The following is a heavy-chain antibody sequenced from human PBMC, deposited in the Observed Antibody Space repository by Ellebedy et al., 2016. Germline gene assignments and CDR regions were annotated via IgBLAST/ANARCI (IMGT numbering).Heavy chain of an antibody. Sequence: GGSLRLXXAASGFTFSSYSMNWVRQAPGKGLEWVSSISSSSSYIYYADSVKGRFTISRDNAKNSLYLQMNSLRAEDTAVYYCASSSWSVFDYWGQGTLVTVSS. CDR3: ASSSWSVFDY. CDR1: GFTFSSYS. J-gene: IGHJ4*02. D-gene: IGHD6-13*01. CDR2: ISSSSSYI. V-gene: IGHV3-21*01.